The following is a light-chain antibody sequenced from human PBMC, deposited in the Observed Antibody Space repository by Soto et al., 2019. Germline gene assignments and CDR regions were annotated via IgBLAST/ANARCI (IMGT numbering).Light chain of an antibody. J-gene: IGLJ3*02. CDR3: SSYAGSNNWV. CDR1: SSDVGDYNY. Sequence: QSVLTQPPSASGSPGQSVTISCTGTSSDVGDYNYVSWYQQHPGKAPKLMIYEVSERPSGVPDRISGSKSGNTASLTVSGLQAEDEADYYSSSYAGSNNWVFGGGTKLTVL. CDR2: EVS. V-gene: IGLV2-8*01.